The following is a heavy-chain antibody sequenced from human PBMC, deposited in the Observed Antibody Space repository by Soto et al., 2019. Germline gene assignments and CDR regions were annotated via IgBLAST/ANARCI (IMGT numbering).Heavy chain of an antibody. CDR2: ISGSGGST. CDR3: AKNYYDSSGYYYALEYFQH. CDR1: GFTFSSYA. Sequence: PGGSLRLSCAAPGFTFSSYAMSWVRQAPGKGLEWVSAISGSGGSTYYADSVKGRFTISRDNSKNTLYLQMNSLRAEDTAVYYCAKNYYDSSGYYYALEYFQHWGQGTLVTVSS. D-gene: IGHD3-22*01. J-gene: IGHJ1*01. V-gene: IGHV3-23*01.